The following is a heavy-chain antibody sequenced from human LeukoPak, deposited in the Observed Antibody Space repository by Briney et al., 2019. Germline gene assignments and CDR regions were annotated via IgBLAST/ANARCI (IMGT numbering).Heavy chain of an antibody. CDR3: TKDRSPPPLPDPFDY. CDR2: ISGRGGST. J-gene: IGHJ4*02. D-gene: IGHD1-26*01. Sequence: GGSLRLSGTASGFTLTSYAMNGGRRTPGKGGEGVSGISGRGGSTYYADSWKGRLTIYTENSKNTLYRQTNSLRAEDSAVYYCTKDRSPPPLPDPFDYWGQGALVTVSS. CDR1: GFTLTSYA. V-gene: IGHV3-23*01.